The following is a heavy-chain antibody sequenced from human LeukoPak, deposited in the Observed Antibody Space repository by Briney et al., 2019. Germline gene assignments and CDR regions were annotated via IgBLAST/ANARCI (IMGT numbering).Heavy chain of an antibody. CDR2: IKLSGGGI. Sequence: ASVKVSCKASGYTFTSYDIHWVRQAPGKGLEWRGGIKLSGGGIDYTRTFQGRGAVIRHTDTSPGYLGMSSLRSGESGVYFCATKYVVLDAFDIWGQGTLVTVSS. CDR3: ATKYVVLDAFDI. D-gene: IGHD3-10*02. J-gene: IGHJ3*02. CDR1: GYTFTSYD. V-gene: IGHV1-46*01.